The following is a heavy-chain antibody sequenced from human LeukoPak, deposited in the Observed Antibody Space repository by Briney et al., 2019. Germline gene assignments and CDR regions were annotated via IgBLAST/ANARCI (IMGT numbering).Heavy chain of an antibody. CDR1: GFTFNSYG. Sequence: RAGGSLRLSCAASGFTFNSYGMDWVRQAPGKGLEWVAFIRSDGSTKYYADSVKGRFTISRDNSKNTLYLQMNSLRAEDTAVYYCAKDDPKAYFDYWGQGNLVTVSS. CDR2: IRSDGSTK. J-gene: IGHJ4*02. V-gene: IGHV3-30*02. CDR3: AKDDPKAYFDY.